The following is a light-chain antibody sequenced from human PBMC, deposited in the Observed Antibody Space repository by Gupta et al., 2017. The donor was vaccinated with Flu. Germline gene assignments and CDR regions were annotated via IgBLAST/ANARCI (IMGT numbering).Light chain of an antibody. CDR2: AAS. CDR3: QQGETHPHT. Sequence: DIQMTQSPSSLSASVGDRVTITCRASQSIRRYLNWYQQKPGKAPKLLIYAASSLQSGVPSRFSGSGSGTDFTLTISRLQPEDCATYYCQQGETHPHTFGEGTKVEIK. V-gene: IGKV1-39*01. J-gene: IGKJ2*01. CDR1: QSIRRY.